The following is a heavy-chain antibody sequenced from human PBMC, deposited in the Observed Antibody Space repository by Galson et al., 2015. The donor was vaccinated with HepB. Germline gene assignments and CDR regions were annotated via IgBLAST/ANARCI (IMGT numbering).Heavy chain of an antibody. J-gene: IGHJ3*02. CDR1: GGTFSSYA. D-gene: IGHD2-2*02. CDR2: IIPIFGTA. V-gene: IGHV1-69*13. Sequence: SVKVSCKASGGTFSSYAISWVRQAPGQGLEWMGGIIPIFGTANYAQKFQGRVTITADESTSTAYMELSSLRSEDTAVYYCAREWRGGYCSSTSCYSAFDIWGQGAMVTVSS. CDR3: AREWRGGYCSSTSCYSAFDI.